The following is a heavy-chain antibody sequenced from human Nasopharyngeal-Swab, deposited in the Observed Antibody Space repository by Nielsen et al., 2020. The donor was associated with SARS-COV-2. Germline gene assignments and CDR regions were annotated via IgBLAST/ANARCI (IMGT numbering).Heavy chain of an antibody. Sequence: ASVKVSCKASGYTFTSYGISWVRQDTGKGLEWMGWISAYHGNTTYAKKLQGRVTMTTDTSTSTAYMELRSLRSDDTAVYYCARLLRLELRTCGMDVWGQGTTVTVSS. CDR3: ARLLRLELRTCGMDV. CDR2: ISAYHGNT. D-gene: IGHD1-7*01. V-gene: IGHV1-18*01. J-gene: IGHJ6*02. CDR1: GYTFTSYG.